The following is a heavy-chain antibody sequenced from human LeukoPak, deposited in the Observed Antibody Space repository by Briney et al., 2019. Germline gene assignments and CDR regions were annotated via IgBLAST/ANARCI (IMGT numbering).Heavy chain of an antibody. CDR1: GFTFSSYS. D-gene: IGHD3-10*01. V-gene: IGHV3-48*01. CDR2: ISSTSSI. J-gene: IGHJ4*02. CDR3: ARATSYGRFDY. Sequence: GGSLRLSCAASGFTFSSYSMNWVRQAPGKGLEWVSYISSTSSIYYADSVKGRFTVSRDNAKNSLYLQMNRLRAEDTALYYCARATSYGRFDYWGQGTLVTVSS.